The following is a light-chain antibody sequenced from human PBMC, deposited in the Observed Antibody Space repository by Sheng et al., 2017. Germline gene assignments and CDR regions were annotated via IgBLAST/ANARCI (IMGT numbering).Light chain of an antibody. Sequence: EIVLTQSPGTLSLSPGERATLSCRASQSIGSTYLAWYQHKPGQPPRLLIYGTYSRATGIPDRFSGSESGTDFTLTIDRLEPEDFAVYYCHQYGRSPPWTFGQGTKVEIK. CDR1: QSIGSTY. CDR3: HQYGRSPPWT. CDR2: GTY. J-gene: IGKJ1*01. V-gene: IGKV3-20*01.